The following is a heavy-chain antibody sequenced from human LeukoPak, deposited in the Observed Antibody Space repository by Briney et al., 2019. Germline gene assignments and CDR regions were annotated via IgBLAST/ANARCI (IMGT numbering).Heavy chain of an antibody. CDR3: AKDPRYGRFFDY. J-gene: IGHJ4*02. D-gene: IGHD5-18*01. Sequence: GGSLRLSCEASGLSLSNYPMHWVRQAPGKGLEWITLITYDGAFDGGKTYYADSVKGRFTISRDNSKNTLYLQMNSLRAEDTAVYYCAKDPRYGRFFDYWGQGTLVTVSS. CDR2: ITYDGAFDGGKT. V-gene: IGHV3-30*07. CDR1: GLSLSNYP.